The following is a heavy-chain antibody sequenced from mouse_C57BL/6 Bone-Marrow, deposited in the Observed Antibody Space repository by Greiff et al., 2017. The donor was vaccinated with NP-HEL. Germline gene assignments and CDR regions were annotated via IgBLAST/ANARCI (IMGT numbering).Heavy chain of an antibody. J-gene: IGHJ3*01. D-gene: IGHD4-1*01. CDR1: GYTFTSYG. V-gene: IGHV1-81*01. CDR3: ARYPQANWDVDWFAY. Sequence: QVQLQQSGAELARPGASVKLSCKASGYTFTSYGISWVKQRTGQGLEWIGEIYPRSGNTYYIEKFKGKATLTADKSSSTAYMELRSLTSEDSAVYFCARYPQANWDVDWFAYWGQGTLVTVSA. CDR2: IYPRSGNT.